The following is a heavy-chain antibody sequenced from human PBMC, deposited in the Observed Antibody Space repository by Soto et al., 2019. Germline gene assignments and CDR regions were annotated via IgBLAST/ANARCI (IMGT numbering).Heavy chain of an antibody. CDR3: ARFRGTIFGVVITRAYYYYGMDV. CDR1: GGSFSGYY. V-gene: IGHV4-34*01. J-gene: IGHJ6*02. D-gene: IGHD3-3*01. Sequence: PSETLSLTCAVYGGSFSGYYWSWIRQPPGKGLEWIGEINHSGSTNYNPTLKSRVTVSVDTSKNQFSLKLSSVTAADTAVYYFARFRGTIFGVVITRAYYYYGMDVWGQGTTVTVSS. CDR2: INHSGST.